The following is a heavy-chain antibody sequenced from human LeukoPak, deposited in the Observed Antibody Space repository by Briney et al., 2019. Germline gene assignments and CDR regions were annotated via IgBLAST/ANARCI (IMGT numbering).Heavy chain of an antibody. V-gene: IGHV1-8*03. CDR1: GYTFTDYH. CDR2: INPDTGDK. Sequence: GASVTVSCKASGYTFTDYHINWVRQASGQGLEWMTWINPDTGDKGYARKFQDRVTITTDTSISTAYMELSSLSSEDTAVYFCARTTSMTASGYDYWGQGTLVTVSS. J-gene: IGHJ4*02. CDR3: ARTTSMTASGYDY. D-gene: IGHD2-21*02.